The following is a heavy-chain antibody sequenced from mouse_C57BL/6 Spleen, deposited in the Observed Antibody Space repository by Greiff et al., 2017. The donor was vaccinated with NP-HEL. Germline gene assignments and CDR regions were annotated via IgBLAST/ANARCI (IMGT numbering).Heavy chain of an antibody. CDR3: ARDRGSSLWYFDV. J-gene: IGHJ1*03. Sequence: DVKLVESEGGLVQPGSSMKLSCTASGFTFSDYYMAWVRQVPEKGLEWVANINYDGSSTYYLDSLKSRFIISRDNAKNILYLQMSSLKSEDTATYYCARDRGSSLWYFDVWGTGTTVTVSS. CDR1: GFTFSDYY. V-gene: IGHV5-16*01. D-gene: IGHD1-1*01. CDR2: INYDGSST.